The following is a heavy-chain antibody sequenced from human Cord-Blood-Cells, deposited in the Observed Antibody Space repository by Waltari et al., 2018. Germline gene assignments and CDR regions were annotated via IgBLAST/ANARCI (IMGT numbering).Heavy chain of an antibody. CDR1: GGSFSGYY. CDR3: ARGYCSSTSCYTRRGNYFDY. Sequence: QVQLQQWGAGLLKPSETLSLTCAVYGGSFSGYYWCWIRQPPGKGLEWIGEIKHSGSTNYTPSLKSRVTISVDTSKNQFSLKLSSVTAADTAVYYCARGYCSSTSCYTRRGNYFDYWGQGTLVTVSS. V-gene: IGHV4-34*01. CDR2: IKHSGST. J-gene: IGHJ4*02. D-gene: IGHD2-2*02.